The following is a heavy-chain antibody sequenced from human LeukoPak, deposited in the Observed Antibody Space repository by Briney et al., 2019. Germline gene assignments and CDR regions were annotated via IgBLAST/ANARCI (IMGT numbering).Heavy chain of an antibody. V-gene: IGHV4-59*08. CDR1: GGSISSYY. CDR3: ARHRRTRPFDI. J-gene: IGHJ3*02. CDR2: IEYSGST. Sequence: SETLSLTCTVSGGSISSYYWSWIRQPPGKGLEWIGYIEYSGSTNYNPSLKSRVTTSVDTSKNQFSLKPSSVTAADTAVYYCARHRRTRPFDIWGQGTMVTVSS.